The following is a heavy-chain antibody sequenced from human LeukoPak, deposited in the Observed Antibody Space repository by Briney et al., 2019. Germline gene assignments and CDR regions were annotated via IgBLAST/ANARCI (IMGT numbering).Heavy chain of an antibody. J-gene: IGHJ4*02. CDR3: ARLSPYLGSGSSAFPDDF. Sequence: SETLSLTCTVSGGSISDYYWSWIRQPPGKGLEWIGYIYYSGSVNYNPSLESRVTISVDTSKNQFSLKLSSVTAADTAVYYCARLSPYLGSGSSAFPDDFWGQGTLVTVSS. V-gene: IGHV4-59*08. D-gene: IGHD3-10*01. CDR1: GGSISDYY. CDR2: IYYSGSV.